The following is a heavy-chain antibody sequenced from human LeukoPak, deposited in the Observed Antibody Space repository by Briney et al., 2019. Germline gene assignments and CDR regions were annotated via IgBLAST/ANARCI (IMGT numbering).Heavy chain of an antibody. Sequence: GGSLRLSCAASGFTFSSYAMSWVRQAPGKGLEWASAISGSGGSTYYADSVKGRFTISRDNSKNTLYLQMNSLRAEDTAVYYCAKSLWFGEFYYFDYWGQGTLVTVSS. CDR2: ISGSGGST. J-gene: IGHJ4*02. V-gene: IGHV3-23*01. CDR3: AKSLWFGEFYYFDY. D-gene: IGHD3-10*01. CDR1: GFTFSSYA.